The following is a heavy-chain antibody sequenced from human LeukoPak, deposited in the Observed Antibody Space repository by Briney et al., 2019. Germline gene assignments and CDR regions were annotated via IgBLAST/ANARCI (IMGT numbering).Heavy chain of an antibody. CDR3: ATVKYDYGDPVGWFDP. CDR1: GFPFSASA. Sequence: TGGSLRLSCAASGFPFSASAMTWVRQAPGKRLEWVSHILSTGTTYYADSVRGRFTISRDNSKNTLYLLMTSLRADDTAVYYCATVKYDYGDPVGWFDPWGQRTQVTVSS. J-gene: IGHJ5*02. CDR2: ILSTGTT. D-gene: IGHD4-17*01. V-gene: IGHV3-23*01.